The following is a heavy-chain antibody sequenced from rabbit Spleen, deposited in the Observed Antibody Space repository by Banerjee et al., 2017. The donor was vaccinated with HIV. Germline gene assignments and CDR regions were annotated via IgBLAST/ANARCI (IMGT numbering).Heavy chain of an antibody. CDR3: ARDTGSSFSTYGMDL. Sequence: QQQLEESGGGLVKPGGTLTLTCKASGIDFSSYNFICWVRQAPGKGLEWIACIDIGSRDFTYYASWAKGRFIISKTSSTTVTLQMTSLTVADTATYFCARDTGSSFSTYGMDLWCQGTLVTVS. J-gene: IGHJ6*01. CDR2: IDIGSRDFT. CDR1: GIDFSSYNF. D-gene: IGHD8-1*01. V-gene: IGHV1S45*01.